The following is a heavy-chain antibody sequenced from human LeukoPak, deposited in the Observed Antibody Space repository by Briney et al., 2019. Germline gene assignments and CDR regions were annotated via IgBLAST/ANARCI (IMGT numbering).Heavy chain of an antibody. CDR1: GFTFSSCA. CDR3: AKENVLLWFGELLRWFDP. J-gene: IGHJ5*02. D-gene: IGHD3-10*01. Sequence: GGSLRLSCAASGFTFSSCAMSWVRQAPGKGLEWVSAISGSGGSTYYADSVKGRFTISRDNSKNTLYLQMNSLRAEDTAVYYCAKENVLLWFGELLRWFDPWGQGTLVTVSS. V-gene: IGHV3-23*01. CDR2: ISGSGGST.